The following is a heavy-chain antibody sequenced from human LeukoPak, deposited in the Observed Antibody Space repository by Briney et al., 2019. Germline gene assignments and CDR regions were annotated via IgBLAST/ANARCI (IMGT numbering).Heavy chain of an antibody. J-gene: IGHJ4*02. V-gene: IGHV1-2*02. CDR1: GYTFTGYY. CDR2: INPNSGGT. Sequence: ASVKVSCKASGYTFTGYYMHWVRQAPGQGLEWMGWINPNSGGTNYAQKFQGRVTMTRDTSISTAYMELSRLRSDDTAVYYCARGFKTGTPAGDYWGQGTLVTVSS. D-gene: IGHD1-1*01. CDR3: ARGFKTGTPAGDY.